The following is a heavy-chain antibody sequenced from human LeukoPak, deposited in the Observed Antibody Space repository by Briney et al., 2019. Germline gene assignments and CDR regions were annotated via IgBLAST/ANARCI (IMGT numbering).Heavy chain of an antibody. CDR2: INDNGGRT. V-gene: IGHV3-64D*09. J-gene: IGHJ4*02. CDR1: GFTFSRYA. Sequence: GGSLRLSCSASGFTFSRYAMHWIRQAPGQGLEYVSGINDNGGRTHYGDSVKGRFSISRDNSKNTLHLQMSTLRAEDTALYYCVKDVGGSYAFDYWGQGILVTVAS. CDR3: VKDVGGSYAFDY. D-gene: IGHD1-26*01.